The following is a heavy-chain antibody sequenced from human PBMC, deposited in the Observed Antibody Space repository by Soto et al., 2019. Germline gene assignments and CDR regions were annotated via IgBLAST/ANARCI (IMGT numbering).Heavy chain of an antibody. J-gene: IGHJ6*02. V-gene: IGHV3-30-3*01. CDR1: GFTFSSYA. CDR2: ISYDVSNK. D-gene: IGHD4-4*01. Sequence: GESLRLSCAASGFTFSSYAMHWVRQAPGKGLEWVAVISYDVSNKYYADSGKGRFTISIDNSKNTLYLQMNSLRDEDTAAYYCARVYSNSHSTYYYYGMDVWGQGTTVTVSS. CDR3: ARVYSNSHSTYYYYGMDV.